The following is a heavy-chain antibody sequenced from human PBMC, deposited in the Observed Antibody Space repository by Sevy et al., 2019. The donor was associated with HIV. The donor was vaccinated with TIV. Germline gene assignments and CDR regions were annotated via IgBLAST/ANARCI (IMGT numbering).Heavy chain of an antibody. Sequence: ASVKVSCKASGYTFTGYYMHWVRQAPGQGLEWMGWINPNSGGTNYAQKFQGRVTMTRDTSISTAYMELSRLRSDDTAVYYCARDLGSSGRYYYGMDVWGQGTTVTVSS. D-gene: IGHD6-19*01. CDR1: GYTFTGYY. CDR2: INPNSGGT. CDR3: ARDLGSSGRYYYGMDV. J-gene: IGHJ6*02. V-gene: IGHV1-2*02.